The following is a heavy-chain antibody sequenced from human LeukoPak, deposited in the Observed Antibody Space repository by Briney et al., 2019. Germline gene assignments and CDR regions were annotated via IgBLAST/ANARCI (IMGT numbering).Heavy chain of an antibody. CDR3: ARALHPHYYDSSGYYYDGGLVGSPDWYFDL. D-gene: IGHD3-22*01. V-gene: IGHV1-69*05. CDR2: IIPIFGTA. J-gene: IGHJ2*01. Sequence: GASVKVSCKASGYTFTSYGISWVRQAPGQGLEWMGRIIPIFGTANYAQKFQGRVTITTDESTSTAYMELSSLRSEDTAVYYCARALHPHYYDSSGYYYDGGLVGSPDWYFDLWGRGTLVTVSS. CDR1: GYTFTSYG.